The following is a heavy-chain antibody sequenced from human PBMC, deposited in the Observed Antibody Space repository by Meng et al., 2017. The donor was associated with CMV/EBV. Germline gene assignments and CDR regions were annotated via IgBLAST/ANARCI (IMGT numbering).Heavy chain of an antibody. V-gene: IGHV3-48*03. CDR1: GFTFSSYE. CDR3: ARDLAVAGSYYYYGMDV. J-gene: IGHJ6*02. Sequence: LSLTGAASGFTFSSYEMNWVRQAPGKGLEWVSYISSSGSTIYYADSVKGRFTISRDNAKNSLYLQMNSLRAEDTAVYYCARDLAVAGSYYYYGMDVWGQGTTVTVSS. D-gene: IGHD6-19*01. CDR2: ISSSGSTI.